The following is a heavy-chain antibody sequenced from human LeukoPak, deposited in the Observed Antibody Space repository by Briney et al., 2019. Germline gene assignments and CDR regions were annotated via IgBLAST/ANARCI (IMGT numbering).Heavy chain of an antibody. Sequence: TGRSLRLSCAASGFTFSSYGMHWVRQAPGKGLEWVALIWYDGTNIYYADSVKGRFTISRDNSKNTLYLQLNSLSAEDTGVYYCAKDRGGMNGDPFDYWGQGTLVTVSS. CDR2: IWYDGTNI. CDR3: AKDRGGMNGDPFDY. V-gene: IGHV3-33*06. J-gene: IGHJ4*02. CDR1: GFTFSSYG. D-gene: IGHD4-17*01.